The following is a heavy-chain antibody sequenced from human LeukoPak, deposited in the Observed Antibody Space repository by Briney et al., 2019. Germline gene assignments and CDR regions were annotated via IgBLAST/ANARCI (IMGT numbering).Heavy chain of an antibody. Sequence: PGGSLRLSCAASGFTFSSYAMNWVRQAPGKGLEWVSAVSGSAGSTLNADSVKGRFTISRDNSKNTLYLQMNSLRAEDTAVYYCAKDSGDSSFPHWFDPWGQGTLVTVSS. D-gene: IGHD5-18*01. V-gene: IGHV3-23*01. J-gene: IGHJ5*02. CDR3: AKDSGDSSFPHWFDP. CDR1: GFTFSSYA. CDR2: VSGSAGST.